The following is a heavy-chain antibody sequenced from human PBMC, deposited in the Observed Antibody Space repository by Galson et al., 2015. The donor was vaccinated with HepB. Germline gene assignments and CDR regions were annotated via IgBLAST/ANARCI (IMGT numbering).Heavy chain of an antibody. D-gene: IGHD2-21*01. J-gene: IGHJ4*02. CDR1: GFVFSRHG. CDR2: VWYDGTKQ. Sequence: SLRLSCAASGFVFSRHGMHWARQAPGKGLEWVAVVWYDGTKQYYSESVEGRSTISRDNSKNMVYLQMNSLGVEDTAVYYCWMIGTDFDYWGQGTLVTVSS. V-gene: IGHV3-33*01. CDR3: WMIGTDFDY.